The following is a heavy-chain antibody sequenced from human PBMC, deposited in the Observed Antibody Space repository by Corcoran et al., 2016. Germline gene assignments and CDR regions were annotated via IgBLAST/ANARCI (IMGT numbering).Heavy chain of an antibody. Sequence: QLQLQESGPGLVKPSETLSLTCTVSGGSISSSSYYWGWIRQPPGKGLEWIGNIYYSGSTYYNSSLKSRVTISAETSKNQFSLKLSSVTAADTAVYYCARRYCSGGSCYFDYWGQGTLVTVSS. D-gene: IGHD2-15*01. CDR2: IYYSGST. CDR1: GGSISSSSYY. CDR3: ARRYCSGGSCYFDY. V-gene: IGHV4-39*01. J-gene: IGHJ4*02.